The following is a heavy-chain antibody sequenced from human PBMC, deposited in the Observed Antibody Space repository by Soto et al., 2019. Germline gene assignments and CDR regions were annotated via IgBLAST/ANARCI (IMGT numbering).Heavy chain of an antibody. Sequence: QVQLVQSGVEVKKPGASVKVSCKAMGYIFTNYGLSWVRQAPGEGPEWLGWISAYNGHTKYAPKVQDRVTLTTDTSATTAYLGLRSLRSDDAAVSYCVGGDGVYFDHWGQGTLVLVSS. CDR2: ISAYNGHT. CDR1: GYIFTNYG. D-gene: IGHD3-16*01. J-gene: IGHJ4*02. CDR3: VGGDGVYFDH. V-gene: IGHV1-18*01.